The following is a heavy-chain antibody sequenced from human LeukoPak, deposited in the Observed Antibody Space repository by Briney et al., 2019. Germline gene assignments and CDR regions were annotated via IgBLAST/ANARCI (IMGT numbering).Heavy chain of an antibody. V-gene: IGHV3-48*03. CDR1: GFTFSSYE. CDR2: ISSSGSTI. J-gene: IGHJ3*02. CDR3: ARDQVGFLGIAAGTYAFDI. Sequence: PGGSLRLSCAASGFTFSSYEMNWVRQAPGKGLEWVSYISSSGSTIYYADSVKGRFTISRDNAKKSVYLQMNSLRVEDTAVYYCARDQVGFLGIAAGTYAFDIWGQGTMVTVSS. D-gene: IGHD6-13*01.